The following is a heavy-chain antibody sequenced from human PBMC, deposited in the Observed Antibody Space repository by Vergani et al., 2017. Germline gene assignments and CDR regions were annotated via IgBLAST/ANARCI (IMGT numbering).Heavy chain of an antibody. Sequence: EVQLVQSGAEVKKPGESLKISCKGSGYSFTSYWIGWVRQMPGKGLGWMGIIYPGDSDTRYSPSFQGQVTISADKSISTAYLPWSSLKASDTAMYYCARHASPNDFWSAEDRSFDYWGQGTLVTVSS. J-gene: IGHJ4*02. CDR2: IYPGDSDT. CDR1: GYSFTSYW. CDR3: ARHASPNDFWSAEDRSFDY. D-gene: IGHD3-3*01. V-gene: IGHV5-51*01.